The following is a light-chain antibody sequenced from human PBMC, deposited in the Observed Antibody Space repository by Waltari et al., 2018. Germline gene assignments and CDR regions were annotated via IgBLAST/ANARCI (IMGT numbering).Light chain of an antibody. Sequence: DIQMTQSPSALSASVGDRVTITCRASQSISTWLAWYQQKPGKAPKVLIYKASTLESGVPSRFSGSGSGTEFTLTISSLQPDDIATYYCQQYNSFSRSFGQGTKVEIK. V-gene: IGKV1-5*03. J-gene: IGKJ1*01. CDR3: QQYNSFSRS. CDR2: KAS. CDR1: QSISTW.